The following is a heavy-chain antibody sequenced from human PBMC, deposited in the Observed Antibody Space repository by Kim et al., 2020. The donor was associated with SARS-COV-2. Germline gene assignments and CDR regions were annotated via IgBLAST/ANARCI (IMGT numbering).Heavy chain of an antibody. CDR1: GGSISSYY. Sequence: SETLSLTCTVSGGSISSYYWSWIRQPPGKGLQWIGYIYYSGSTNYNPSLKRRVTISVDTSKNQFSLKLSSVTAADTAVYYCSRGKGDYWCKGTLVTVSS. CDR2: IYYSGST. J-gene: IGHJ4*02. CDR3: SRGKGDY. V-gene: IGHV4-59*13.